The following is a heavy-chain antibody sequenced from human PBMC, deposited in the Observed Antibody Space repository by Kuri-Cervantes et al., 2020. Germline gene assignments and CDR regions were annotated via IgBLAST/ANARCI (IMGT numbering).Heavy chain of an antibody. Sequence: GGSLRLSCAASGFTFSGSAMHWVRQASGKGLEWVGRIRSKANSYATAYAASVKGRFTISRDDSKNTAYLQMNSLKTEDTAVYYCARAGGKDIVVVPAAMRPYYYYGMDVWGQGTTVTVSS. CDR2: IRSKANSYAT. J-gene: IGHJ6*02. CDR3: ARAGGKDIVVVPAAMRPYYYYGMDV. V-gene: IGHV3-73*01. D-gene: IGHD2-2*01. CDR1: GFTFSGSA.